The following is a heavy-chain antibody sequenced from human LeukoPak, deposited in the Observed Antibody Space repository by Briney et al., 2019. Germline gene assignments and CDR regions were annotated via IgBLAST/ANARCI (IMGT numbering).Heavy chain of an antibody. Sequence: GASVKVSCKASGYTFTSYGISWVRQAPGQGLEWMGWISAYNSNTKYAQKKLQGRVTMTTDTSTSTAYMELRSLRSDDTAVYYCARASWANWFDPWGQGTLVTVSS. V-gene: IGHV1-18*01. CDR3: ARASWANWFDP. CDR2: ISAYNSNT. CDR1: GYTFTSYG. D-gene: IGHD7-27*01. J-gene: IGHJ5*02.